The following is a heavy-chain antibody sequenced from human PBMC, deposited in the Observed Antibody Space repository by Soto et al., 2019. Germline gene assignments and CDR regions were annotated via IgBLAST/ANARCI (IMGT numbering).Heavy chain of an antibody. CDR3: VRGDGDYYVGNGYLGWH. CDR1: GFTFSTYW. D-gene: IGHD3-10*02. CDR2: IKNDGSGT. V-gene: IGHV3-74*01. Sequence: EVQLVESGGGLVQPGGSLRLSCAASGFTFSTYWMHWVRQAPGKGLVWVSRIKNDGSGTYYVDSVEGRFTISRDNAKNTLYLQMNSLRAEDTAVYYCVRGDGDYYVGNGYLGWHWGQGTLVTVSS. J-gene: IGHJ4*02.